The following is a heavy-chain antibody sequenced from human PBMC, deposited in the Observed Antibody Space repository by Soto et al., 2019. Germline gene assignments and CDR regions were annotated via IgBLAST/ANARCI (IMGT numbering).Heavy chain of an antibody. D-gene: IGHD6-13*01. J-gene: IGHJ4*02. CDR2: ISGSGGST. CDR3: TLYSSSWPY. Sequence: GGSLRLSCAASGFTFSSYGMHWVRQAPGKGLEWVSAISGSGGSTYYADSVKGRFTISRDNSKNTLYLQMNSLKTEDTAVYYCTLYSSSWPYWGQGTLVTVSS. CDR1: GFTFSSYG. V-gene: IGHV3-23*01.